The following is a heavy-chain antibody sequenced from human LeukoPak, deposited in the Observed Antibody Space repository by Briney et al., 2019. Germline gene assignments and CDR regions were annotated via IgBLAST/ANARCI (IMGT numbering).Heavy chain of an antibody. D-gene: IGHD2-2*02. CDR1: GFTFSSYA. J-gene: IGHJ6*02. V-gene: IGHV3-30-3*01. CDR3: ARETIVVVPAAIGMDV. Sequence: PGGSLRLSCAASGFTFSSYAMHWVRQAAGKGLEWVAVISYDGSNKYYADSVKGRFTISRDNSKNTLYLQMNSLRAEDTAVYYCARETIVVVPAAIGMDVWGQGTTVTVSS. CDR2: ISYDGSNK.